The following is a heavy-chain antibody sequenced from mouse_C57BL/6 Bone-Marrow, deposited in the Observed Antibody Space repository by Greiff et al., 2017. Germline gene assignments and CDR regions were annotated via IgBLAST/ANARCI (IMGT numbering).Heavy chain of an antibody. D-gene: IGHD1-1*01. J-gene: IGHJ4*01. Sequence: EVQLQQSGPELVKPGASVKIPCKASGYTFTDYNMDWVKQSHGKNLEWIGDINPNNGGTIYNQKFKGKATLTVDKSSSTAYMELRSLTSEDTAVYYCARGVTTVVAEGMDDWGQGTSVTVAA. V-gene: IGHV1-18*01. CDR3: ARGVTTVVAEGMDD. CDR1: GYTFTDYN. CDR2: INPNNGGT.